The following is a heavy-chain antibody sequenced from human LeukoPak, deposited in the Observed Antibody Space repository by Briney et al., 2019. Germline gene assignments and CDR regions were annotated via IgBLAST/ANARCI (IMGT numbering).Heavy chain of an antibody. J-gene: IGHJ4*02. CDR3: ARDGVAAADKRSKFDY. D-gene: IGHD6-13*01. Sequence: GRSLRLSCAASGFTFSSYAMYWVRQAPGKGLECLEVISYDGNNKYYADSVKGRFTISRDTSKNTLYLQMNSLRPEDTAVYYCARDGVAAADKRSKFDYWGQGTRVTVSS. CDR1: GFTFSSYA. V-gene: IGHV3-30*04. CDR2: ISYDGNNK.